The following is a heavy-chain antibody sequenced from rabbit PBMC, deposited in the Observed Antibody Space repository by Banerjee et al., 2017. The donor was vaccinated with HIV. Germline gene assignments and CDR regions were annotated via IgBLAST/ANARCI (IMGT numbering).Heavy chain of an antibody. CDR2: IYTGSSGNT. CDR3: ARDYAGDAGYGYGPTYFNL. J-gene: IGHJ4*01. D-gene: IGHD6-1*01. V-gene: IGHV1S40*01. CDR1: GFSFSSGYD. Sequence: QSLEESGGDLVKPGASLTLTCTASGFSFSSGYDMCWVRQAPGKGLEWIGWIYTGSSGNTYNARWAKGRFTISKTSSTTVTLQMTSLTAADTATYFCARDYAGDAGYGYGPTYFNLWGQGTLVTVS.